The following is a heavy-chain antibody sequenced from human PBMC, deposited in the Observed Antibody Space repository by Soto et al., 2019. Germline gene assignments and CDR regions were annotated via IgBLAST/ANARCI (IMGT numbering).Heavy chain of an antibody. D-gene: IGHD6-6*01. V-gene: IGHV4-34*01. Sequence: SETVSLTCAVYGGSFSGYYWSWIRQPPGKGLEWIGEINHSGSTNYNPSLKSRVTISVDTSKNQFSLKLSSVTAADTAVYYCASLYSSSQARPTYYYYYGMDVWGQGTTVTVSS. CDR1: GGSFSGYY. J-gene: IGHJ6*02. CDR3: ASLYSSSQARPTYYYYYGMDV. CDR2: INHSGST.